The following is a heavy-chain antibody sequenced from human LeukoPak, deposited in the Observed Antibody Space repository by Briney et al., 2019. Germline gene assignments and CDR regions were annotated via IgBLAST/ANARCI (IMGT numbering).Heavy chain of an antibody. CDR2: IYHSGST. Sequence: SETLSLTCTVSGYSVSSGYYWGWIRQPPGKGLEWIGSIYHSGSTYYNPSLKSRVTISVDTSKNQFSLKLSSVTAADTAVYYCARGTVTTGWFDPWGQGTLVTVSS. CDR1: GYSVSSGYY. CDR3: ARGTVTTGWFDP. J-gene: IGHJ5*02. D-gene: IGHD4-17*01. V-gene: IGHV4-38-2*02.